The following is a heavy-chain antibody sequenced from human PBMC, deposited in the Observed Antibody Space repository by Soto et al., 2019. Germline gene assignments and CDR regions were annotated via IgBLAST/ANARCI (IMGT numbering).Heavy chain of an antibody. Sequence: QVQLQESGPGLVKTSETLSLTCSVSGGSISGYYWSWIRQSPGKGLEWIGYIYYSGSTNYTPSLKSRLTISVDTSKNQFALNLRSVTAADTAVYCCARAGWKDSSGYYWDYWGQGTLVTVSS. D-gene: IGHD3-22*01. CDR1: GGSISGYY. J-gene: IGHJ4*02. V-gene: IGHV4-59*01. CDR3: ARAGWKDSSGYYWDY. CDR2: IYYSGST.